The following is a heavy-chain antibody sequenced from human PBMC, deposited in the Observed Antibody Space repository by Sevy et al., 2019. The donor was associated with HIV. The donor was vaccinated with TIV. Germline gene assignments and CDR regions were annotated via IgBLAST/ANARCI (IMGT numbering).Heavy chain of an antibody. Sequence: SETLSLTCNVSGVSIGSYYWSWVRQSAGKGLEWIGRIYPSGATNYTPSLKSRVTMSVDTSKNQLFLKLSSVTAADTAVYFCARDASGLTNYFDNWGQGTLVTVSS. CDR2: IYPSGAT. D-gene: IGHD1-26*01. V-gene: IGHV4-4*07. CDR3: ARDASGLTNYFDN. J-gene: IGHJ4*02. CDR1: GVSIGSYY.